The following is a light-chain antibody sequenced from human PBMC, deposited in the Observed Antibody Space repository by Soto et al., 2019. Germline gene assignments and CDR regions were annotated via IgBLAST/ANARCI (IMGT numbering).Light chain of an antibody. Sequence: EIVMTQSTAKLSVSPGEGATLSCTASESINNNLAWYQQKPGQAPRLLIYAATTRATGFPDRFSGSGSGTEFTLTISSLQSEDFAVYYCQQHHKWPLTFGGGKKVDIK. J-gene: IGKJ4*01. CDR2: AAT. V-gene: IGKV3-15*01. CDR3: QQHHKWPLT. CDR1: ESINNN.